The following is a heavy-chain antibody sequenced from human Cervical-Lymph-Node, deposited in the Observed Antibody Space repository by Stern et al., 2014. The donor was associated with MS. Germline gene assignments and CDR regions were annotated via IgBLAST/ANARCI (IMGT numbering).Heavy chain of an antibody. D-gene: IGHD6-13*01. V-gene: IGHV2-70*01. CDR1: GFSLTTSAMC. CDR3: ARCRGASRRWYYFDY. CDR2: IDWDDDK. Sequence: QVTLKESGPALVKPTQTLTLTCTFSGFSLTTSAMCVSWIRQPPGKALEWLALIDWDDDKYYNTSLKTRLTISKDTSKNQVLLALPNLDPGDTATYYCARCRGASRRWYYFDYWGQGTLVTVSS. J-gene: IGHJ4*02.